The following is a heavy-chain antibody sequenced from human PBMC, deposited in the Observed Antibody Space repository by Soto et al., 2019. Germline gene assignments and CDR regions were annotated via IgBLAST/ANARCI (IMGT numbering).Heavy chain of an antibody. V-gene: IGHV5-10-1*01. J-gene: IGHJ4*02. D-gene: IGHD5-18*01. CDR1: GYSFTSYW. CDR2: IDPSDSYT. Sequence: EVQLVQSGAEVKKPGESLRISCKGSGYSFTSYWISWVRQMPGKGLEWMGRIDPSDSYTNYSPSFQGHVTISADKSISTAYLQWSSLKASDTAMYYCATSLTAMANFDYWGQGTLVTVSS. CDR3: ATSLTAMANFDY.